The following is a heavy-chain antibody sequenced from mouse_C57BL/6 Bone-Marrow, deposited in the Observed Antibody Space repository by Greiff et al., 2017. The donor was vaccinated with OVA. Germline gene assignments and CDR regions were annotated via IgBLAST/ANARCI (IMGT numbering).Heavy chain of an antibody. V-gene: IGHV6-3*01. D-gene: IGHD1-1*01. CDR1: GFTFSNYW. CDR2: IRLKSDNYAT. Sequence: EVQGVESGGGLVQPGGSMKLSCVASGFTFSNYWMNWVRQSPEKGLEWVAQIRLKSDNYATHYAESVKGRFTISRDDSKSSVYLQMNNLRAEDTGIYYCTVGTVVSNWYFDVWGTGTTVTVSS. J-gene: IGHJ1*03. CDR3: TVGTVVSNWYFDV.